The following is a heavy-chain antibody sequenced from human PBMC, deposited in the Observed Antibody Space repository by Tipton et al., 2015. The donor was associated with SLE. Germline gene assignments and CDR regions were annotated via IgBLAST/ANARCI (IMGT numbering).Heavy chain of an antibody. D-gene: IGHD3-10*01. J-gene: IGHJ6*03. CDR1: GDSISGSY. Sequence: TLSLTCSVSGDSISGSYWSWIRQPPGKGLEWIGDIYYNGDTNYTPSLRSRVTISVDMSKNQFYLNLTSVTAADTAMYYCASVGYDGSGKTWDMDVWGKGATVTVS. CDR3: ASVGYDGSGKTWDMDV. V-gene: IGHV4-59*01. CDR2: IYYNGDT.